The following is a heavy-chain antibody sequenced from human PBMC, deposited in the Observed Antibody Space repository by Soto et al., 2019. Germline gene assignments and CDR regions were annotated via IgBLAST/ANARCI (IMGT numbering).Heavy chain of an antibody. Sequence: GGSLRLSCAASGFTFSSSWMHWVRQAPGKGLVWVSRINSDGSSTNYADSVKGRFTISRDNAKNTLYLQMNSLRAEDAAVYYCATSLPGRGYSGYYRRTNWASDYWGQGTLVTVSS. V-gene: IGHV3-74*01. J-gene: IGHJ4*02. D-gene: IGHD3-22*01. CDR2: INSDGSST. CDR3: ATSLPGRGYSGYYRRTNWASDY. CDR1: GFTFSSSW.